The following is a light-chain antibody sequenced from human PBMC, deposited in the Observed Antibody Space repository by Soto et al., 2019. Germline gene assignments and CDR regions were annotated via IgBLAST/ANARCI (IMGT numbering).Light chain of an antibody. CDR1: QVLSSY. V-gene: IGKV1-9*01. CDR3: QQLNTYLFT. Sequence: DIQLTQSPSFLSASVGDRVTLTCRASQVLSSYLPWYQQKPGKAPKLLIDAASTLQSGVPSRFSGSGSGTEFPLTISSVHDEVFASYYCQQLNTYLFTFGPGTKVDIK. CDR2: AAS. J-gene: IGKJ3*01.